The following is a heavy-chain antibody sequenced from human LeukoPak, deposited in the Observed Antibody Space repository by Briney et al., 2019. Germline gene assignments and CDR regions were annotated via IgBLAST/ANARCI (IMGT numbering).Heavy chain of an antibody. D-gene: IGHD3-22*01. V-gene: IGHV3-23*01. Sequence: GGSLRLSCAASGFTFSSYAMSWVRQAPGKGVEWVSAISVSGGSTYYPHSVKGRFTISRDNSKNTLYLQMNSLRAEDTAVYYCAKYISAHITMIVVVAVDYWGQGTLVTVSS. CDR3: AKYISAHITMIVVVAVDY. CDR2: ISVSGGST. CDR1: GFTFSSYA. J-gene: IGHJ4*02.